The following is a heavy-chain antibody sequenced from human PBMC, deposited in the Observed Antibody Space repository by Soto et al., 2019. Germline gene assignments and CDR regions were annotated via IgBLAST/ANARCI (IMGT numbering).Heavy chain of an antibody. J-gene: IGHJ4*02. CDR1: NYNFTNYA. Sequence: QVHLVQSGTEVKKPGASVRLSCKTSNYNFTNYAITWVRQAPGQGLEWVGWISTYNVNTKSSQNLQGRVPMTTDTSTGTAYMALRALSSDDTAIYYCARMISSAAALGGQGDLVTVSS. CDR2: ISTYNVNT. D-gene: IGHD6-13*01. V-gene: IGHV1-18*01. CDR3: ARMISSAAAL.